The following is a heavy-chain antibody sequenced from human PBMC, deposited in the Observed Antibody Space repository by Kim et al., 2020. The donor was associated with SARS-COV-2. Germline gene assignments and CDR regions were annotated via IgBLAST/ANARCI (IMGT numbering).Heavy chain of an antibody. CDR3: AHADYDILTGSFDY. CDR2: IYWDDDK. Sequence: SGPTLVNPTQTLTLTCTFSGFSLSTSGVGVGWIRQPPGKALEWLARIYWDDDKRYSPSLKSRLTITKDTSKNLVVLTMTNMDPVDTATYYCAHADYDILTGSFDYWGQGTLVTVSS. CDR1: GFSLSTSGVG. V-gene: IGHV2-5*02. D-gene: IGHD3-9*01. J-gene: IGHJ4*02.